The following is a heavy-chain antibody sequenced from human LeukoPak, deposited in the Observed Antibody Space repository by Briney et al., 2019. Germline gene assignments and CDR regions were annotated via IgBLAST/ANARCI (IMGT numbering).Heavy chain of an antibody. Sequence: SETLSLTCTVSGGSISGSYWSWIRQPPGKGLEWIGYIHYSGRTDYEPPLKSRVTISVDTSKNQFSLGLSSVTAADTAMYYCARLVVTGALNWFDPWGQGTLVTVSS. V-gene: IGHV4-59*08. CDR1: GGSISGSY. D-gene: IGHD2-21*02. J-gene: IGHJ5*02. CDR2: IHYSGRT. CDR3: ARLVVTGALNWFDP.